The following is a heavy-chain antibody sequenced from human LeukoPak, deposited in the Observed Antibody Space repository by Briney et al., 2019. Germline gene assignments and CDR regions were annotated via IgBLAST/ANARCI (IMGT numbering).Heavy chain of an antibody. CDR1: GGSISSYY. D-gene: IGHD5-18*01. J-gene: IGHJ6*03. V-gene: IGHV4-59*01. CDR3: ARGGGRGYSYYYYYYMDV. Sequence: PSETLSLTCTVSGGSISSYYWSWIRQPPGKGLEWIGYIYYSGSTNYNPSLKSRVTISVDMSKNQFSLKLSSVTAADTAVYYCARGGGRGYSYYYYYYMDVWGKGTTVTVSS. CDR2: IYYSGST.